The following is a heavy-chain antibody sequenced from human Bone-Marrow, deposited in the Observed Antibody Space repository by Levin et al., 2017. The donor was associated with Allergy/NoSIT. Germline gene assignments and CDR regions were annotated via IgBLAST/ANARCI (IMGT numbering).Heavy chain of an antibody. D-gene: IGHD2-2*01. CDR1: GYTFTSYY. CDR2: INPSGGST. Sequence: ASVKVSCKASGYTFTSYYMHWVRQAPGQGLEWMGIINPSGGSTSYAQKFQGRVTMTRDTSTSTVYMELSSLRSEDTAVYYCAREGYCSSTSCYRPLDYWGQGTLVTVSS. J-gene: IGHJ4*02. CDR3: AREGYCSSTSCYRPLDY. V-gene: IGHV1-46*01.